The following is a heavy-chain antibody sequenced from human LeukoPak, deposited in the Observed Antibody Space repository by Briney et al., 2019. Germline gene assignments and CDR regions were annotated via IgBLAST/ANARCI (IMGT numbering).Heavy chain of an antibody. CDR3: ARDGSGPYYYYGMDV. CDR1: GFTFSDYY. J-gene: IGHJ6*04. Sequence: GGSLRLSCAASGFTFSDYYMSWIRQAPGKGLEWVSYISSSSSYTNYADSVKGRFTISRDNAKNSLYLQMNSLRAEDTAVYYCARDGSGPYYYYGMDVWGKGTTVTVSS. D-gene: IGHD3-10*01. CDR2: ISSSSSYT. V-gene: IGHV3-11*06.